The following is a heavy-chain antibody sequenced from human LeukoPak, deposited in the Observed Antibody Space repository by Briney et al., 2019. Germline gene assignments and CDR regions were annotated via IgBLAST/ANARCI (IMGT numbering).Heavy chain of an antibody. CDR3: TTAPAGVDY. V-gene: IGHV3-15*01. J-gene: IGHJ4*02. Sequence: GGSLRLSCAASGFTFSNAWMTWVRQFPGKGLEWVGRIKSKNDGGTTDYAAPVKGRFSISRDDSKNTLFLQMNSLKSEDTAVYFCTTAPAGVDYWGQGNLVTVSP. CDR1: GFTFSNAW. CDR2: IKSKNDGGTT.